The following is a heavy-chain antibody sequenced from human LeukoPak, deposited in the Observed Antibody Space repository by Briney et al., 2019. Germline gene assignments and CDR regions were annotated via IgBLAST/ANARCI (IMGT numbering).Heavy chain of an antibody. Sequence: SETLSLTCAVYGGSLSGSYWSWIRQPPGKGLEWIGEINHSGSANYNPSLKSRVTLSIDKSKNQLSPNLNSVTAADTAVYYCARARRDSGYYKVDYWGQGTLVTVSS. V-gene: IGHV4-34*01. J-gene: IGHJ4*02. CDR1: GGSLSGSY. CDR2: INHSGSA. CDR3: ARARRDSGYYKVDY. D-gene: IGHD3-3*01.